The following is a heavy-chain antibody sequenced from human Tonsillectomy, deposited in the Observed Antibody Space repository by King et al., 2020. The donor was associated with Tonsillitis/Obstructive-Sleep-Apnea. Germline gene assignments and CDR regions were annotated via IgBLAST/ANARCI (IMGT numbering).Heavy chain of an antibody. V-gene: IGHV4-4*07. CDR3: ARDPPPITMVRGDNWYFDL. D-gene: IGHD3-10*01. Sequence: QLQESGPGLVKPSETLSLTCTVSGGSISSYYWSWIRQPAGKGLEWIGRIYTSGSTNYKPSLKSRVTMSVDTSKNQFSLKLSSVTAADTAVYYCARDPPPITMVRGDNWYFDLWGRGTLVTVSS. CDR1: GGSISSYY. J-gene: IGHJ2*01. CDR2: IYTSGST.